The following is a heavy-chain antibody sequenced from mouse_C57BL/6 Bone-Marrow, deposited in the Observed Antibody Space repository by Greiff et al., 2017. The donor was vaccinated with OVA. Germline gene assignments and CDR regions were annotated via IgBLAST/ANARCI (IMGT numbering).Heavy chain of an antibody. J-gene: IGHJ3*01. V-gene: IGHV5-4*01. Sequence: EVKVVESGGGLVKPGGSLKLSCAASGFTFSSYAMSWVRQTPEKRLEWVATISDGGSYTYYPDNVKGRFTISRDNAKNNLYLQMSHLKSEDTAMYYCARDCPRSAWFAYWGQGTLVTVSA. CDR1: GFTFSSYA. CDR2: ISDGGSYT. CDR3: ARDCPRSAWFAY.